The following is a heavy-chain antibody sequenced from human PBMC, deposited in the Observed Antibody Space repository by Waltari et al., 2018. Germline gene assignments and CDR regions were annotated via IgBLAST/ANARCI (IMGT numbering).Heavy chain of an antibody. CDR3: ARCGGYGSGSYYNPFDY. V-gene: IGHV3-23*04. CDR1: GFTFSSYA. J-gene: IGHJ4*02. D-gene: IGHD3-10*01. Sequence: EVQLVESGGGLVQPGGSLRLSCAASGFTFSSYAMSWVRQAPGKGLEWVSAISGSGGSTYYADAVKGRFTISRDNSKNTLYLQMNSLRAEDTAVYYCARCGGYGSGSYYNPFDYWGQGTLVTVSS. CDR2: ISGSGGST.